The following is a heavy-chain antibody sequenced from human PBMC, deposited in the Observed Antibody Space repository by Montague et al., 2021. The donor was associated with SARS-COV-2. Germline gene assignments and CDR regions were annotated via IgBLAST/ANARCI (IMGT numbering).Heavy chain of an antibody. J-gene: IGHJ6*02. CDR2: IYYSGST. Sequence: SETLSLTCTVSGGSISSSSYYWGWIRQPSGKGLEWIGSIYYSGSTYYNPSLKSRVTISVDTSKNQFSLKLSSVTAADTAVYYCARHYGVVVPAAIYYYYGMDVWGQGTTVTVSS. D-gene: IGHD2-2*02. V-gene: IGHV4-39*01. CDR1: GGSISSSSYY. CDR3: ARHYGVVVPAAIYYYYGMDV.